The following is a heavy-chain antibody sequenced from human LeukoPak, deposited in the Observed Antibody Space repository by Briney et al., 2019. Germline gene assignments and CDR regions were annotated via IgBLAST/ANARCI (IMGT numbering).Heavy chain of an antibody. D-gene: IGHD3-10*01. CDR3: ARDDGFYSASGIYQNYFDH. CDR1: GFTFSAYW. CDR2: LKQDGSEK. Sequence: GGPLRLSCAASGFTFSAYWMSWVRQAPGKGLEWVANLKQDGSEKYYVDSVKGRFTISRDNAKNSLYLQMNSLRGEDTAVYYCARDDGFYSASGIYQNYFDHWGQGILVTVSP. J-gene: IGHJ4*02. V-gene: IGHV3-7*01.